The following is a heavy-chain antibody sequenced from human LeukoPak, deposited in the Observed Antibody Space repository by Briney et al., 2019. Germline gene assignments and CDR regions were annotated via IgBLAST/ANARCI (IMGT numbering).Heavy chain of an antibody. CDR2: ISYDGSNK. CDR3: AKDRDWYYFDY. Sequence: GGSLRLSCSASGFTFSSYGMHWIRQAPGKGLEWVAVISYDGSNKYYADSVKGRFTISRDNSKNTLYLQMNSLRAEDTAVYYCAKDRDWYYFDYWGQGTLVTVSS. CDR1: GFTFSSYG. J-gene: IGHJ4*02. D-gene: IGHD5-24*01. V-gene: IGHV3-30*18.